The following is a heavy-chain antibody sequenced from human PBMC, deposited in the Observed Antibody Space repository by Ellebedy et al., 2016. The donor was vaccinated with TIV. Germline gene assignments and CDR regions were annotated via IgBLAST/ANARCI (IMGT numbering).Heavy chain of an antibody. D-gene: IGHD3-3*01. Sequence: GESLKISCAASGFTFSSYGMHWVRQAPGKGLEWVAVIWYDGSNKYYADSVKGRFTISRGNSKNTLYLQMNSLRAEDTAVYYCARGYDFWSGYSYWYFDLWGRGTLVTVSS. CDR1: GFTFSSYG. CDR2: IWYDGSNK. V-gene: IGHV3-33*01. J-gene: IGHJ2*01. CDR3: ARGYDFWSGYSYWYFDL.